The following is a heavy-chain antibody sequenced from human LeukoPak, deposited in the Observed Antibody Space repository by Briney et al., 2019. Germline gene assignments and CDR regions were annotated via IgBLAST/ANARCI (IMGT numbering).Heavy chain of an antibody. D-gene: IGHD2-15*01. CDR1: GGTFSSYA. J-gene: IGHJ4*02. V-gene: IGHV1-69*13. CDR3: ASAIGYGSGGSCPARDY. CDR2: NIPIFGTA. Sequence: ATVKLSCKASGGTFSSYAISCVRQAPGQGLEWMGGNIPIFGTANYAQKFQGRVTITADESTSTAYMELSSLRSEDTAVYYCASAIGYGSGGSCPARDYWGQGTLVTVSS.